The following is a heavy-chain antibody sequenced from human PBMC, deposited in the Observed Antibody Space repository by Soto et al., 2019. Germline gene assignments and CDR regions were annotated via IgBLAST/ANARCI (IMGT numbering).Heavy chain of an antibody. D-gene: IGHD3-10*01. CDR3: ATAYGSVSSPFDY. J-gene: IGHJ4*02. Sequence: QVQLVQSGAEVKKPGSSVKVSCKASGDTFSFYTLNWVRQAPGQGFEGVGRVNPILAMSSSAHKFQGRVSMFADKSTGTAYMELRSLRSDDTDLYYCATAYGSVSSPFDYWGQGTLVTVSS. CDR1: GDTFSFYT. CDR2: VNPILAMS. V-gene: IGHV1-69*02.